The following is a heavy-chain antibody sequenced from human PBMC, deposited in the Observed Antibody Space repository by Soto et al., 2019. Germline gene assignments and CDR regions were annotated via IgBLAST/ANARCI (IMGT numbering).Heavy chain of an antibody. D-gene: IGHD1-26*01. CDR3: SKDSASGSYDESFYYHFDS. J-gene: IGHJ4*02. Sequence: GGSLRLSCAASGFTFSSYVMSWVRQTPGKGLEWVSSISGSGFVTDYADAVKGRFTISRGNSKNTLYLQMNSLRDEDTAVYYCSKDSASGSYDESFYYHFDSWGQGTLVTVSS. CDR2: ISGSGFVT. CDR1: GFTFSSYV. V-gene: IGHV3-23*01.